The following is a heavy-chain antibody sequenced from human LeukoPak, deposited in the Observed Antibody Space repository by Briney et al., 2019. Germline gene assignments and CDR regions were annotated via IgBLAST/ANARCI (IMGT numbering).Heavy chain of an antibody. CDR1: GYTFTSYG. Sequence: GASVKVSCKASGYTFTSYGISWVRQAPGQGLEWMGWISAYNGNTNYAQKLQGRVTMTTDTSTSTAYMELRSLRSDDTAVYYCARDAFYYYGSGSYDPRFDYWGQGTLVIVSS. D-gene: IGHD3-10*01. V-gene: IGHV1-18*04. CDR3: ARDAFYYYGSGSYDPRFDY. CDR2: ISAYNGNT. J-gene: IGHJ4*02.